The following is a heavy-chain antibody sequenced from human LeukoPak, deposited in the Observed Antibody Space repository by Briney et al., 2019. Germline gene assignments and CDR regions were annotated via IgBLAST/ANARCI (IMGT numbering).Heavy chain of an antibody. V-gene: IGHV3-21*01. J-gene: IGHJ5*02. Sequence: GGSLRLSCAASGFTFRSYTMNGVRQAPGKGLECVSSISPVRVPIYYAASVKGRFTISRDNVEISLYLKMSNLRAEDTAVYHCARGGRSGLQRTHWFDPWGQGTLVTVSS. D-gene: IGHD6-19*01. CDR2: ISPVRVPI. CDR1: GFTFRSYT. CDR3: ARGGRSGLQRTHWFDP.